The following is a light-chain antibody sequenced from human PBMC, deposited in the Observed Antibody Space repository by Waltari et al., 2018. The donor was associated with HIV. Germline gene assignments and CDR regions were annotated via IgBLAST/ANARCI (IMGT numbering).Light chain of an antibody. V-gene: IGLV1-44*01. Sequence: QSVLTQPPSASGAPGQRVTISCSGSSSNIVNNAVSWYQQLPGEAPKLLISSNDRRPSGVPERFSASKSGTSASLAISGLQSEDEAHYYCAVWDDNLKRVFGGGTKLTVL. J-gene: IGLJ3*02. CDR1: SSNIVNNA. CDR3: AVWDDNLKRV. CDR2: SND.